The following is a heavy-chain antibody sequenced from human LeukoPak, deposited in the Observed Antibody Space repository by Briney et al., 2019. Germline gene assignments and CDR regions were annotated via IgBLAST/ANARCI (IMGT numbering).Heavy chain of an antibody. D-gene: IGHD4-23*01. J-gene: IGHJ4*02. CDR3: AKWSPYGGNPGY. CDR2: VSYSGST. CDR1: GGSMSIYY. V-gene: IGHV4-59*01. Sequence: PSETLSLTCSVAGGSMSIYYWSWIRQPPGKGLEWIGYVSYSGSTTYNPSLKSRVTISVDTSKNHFSLKLSSVTAADTAVYYCAKWSPYGGNPGYWGQGTLVTVSS.